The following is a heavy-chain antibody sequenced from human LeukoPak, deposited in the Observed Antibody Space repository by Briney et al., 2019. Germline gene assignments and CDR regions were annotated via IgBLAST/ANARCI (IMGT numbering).Heavy chain of an antibody. V-gene: IGHV1-46*01. CDR2: INPSGGST. J-gene: IGHJ4*02. CDR3: ARDWRPYYYDSSGYYSPIDY. CDR1: GYTFTSCY. Sequence: ASVKVSCKASGYTFTSCYMHWVRQAPGQGLEWMGIINPSGGSTSYAQKFQGRVTMTRDTSTSTVYMELSSLRSEDTAVYYCARDWRPYYYDSSGYYSPIDYWGQGTLVTVSS. D-gene: IGHD3-22*01.